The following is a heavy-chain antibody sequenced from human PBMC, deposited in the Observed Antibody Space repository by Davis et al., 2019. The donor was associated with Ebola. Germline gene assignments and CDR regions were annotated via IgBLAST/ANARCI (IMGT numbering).Heavy chain of an antibody. J-gene: IGHJ4*02. CDR2: IRSKANSYAT. V-gene: IGHV3-73*01. CDR3: TSTLGALDY. D-gene: IGHD1-26*01. CDR1: GFTFSGSA. Sequence: GESLKIPCAAPGFTFSGSAMHWVRQASGNGPEWVGRIRSKANSYATAYAASVKGRFTISRDDSKNTAYLQMNSLKTEDTAVYYCTSTLGALDYWGQGTLVTVSS.